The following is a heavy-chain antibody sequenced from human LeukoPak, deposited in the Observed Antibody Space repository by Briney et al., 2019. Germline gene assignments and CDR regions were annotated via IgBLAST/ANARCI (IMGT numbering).Heavy chain of an antibody. J-gene: IGHJ6*04. CDR1: GSTFSSYG. CDR2: IWYDGSNK. D-gene: IGHD6-13*01. Sequence: PGGSLRLSCAASGSTFSSYGMHWVRQAPGKGLEWVAVIWYDGSNKYYADSVKGRFTISRDNSKNTLYLQMNSLRAEDTAVYYCAREVAAGLGYYYGMDVWGKGTTVTVSS. V-gene: IGHV3-33*01. CDR3: AREVAAGLGYYYGMDV.